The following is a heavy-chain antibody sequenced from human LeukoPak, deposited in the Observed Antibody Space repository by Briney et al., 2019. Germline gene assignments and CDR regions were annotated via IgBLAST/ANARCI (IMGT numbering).Heavy chain of an antibody. J-gene: IGHJ6*03. CDR1: GYTFTGYY. D-gene: IGHD6-13*01. CDR2: INPNSGGT. Sequence: ASVKVSCKASGYTFTGYYMHWVRQAPGQGLEWMGWINPNSGGTNYAQKFQGRVTMTRDTSISTAYMELSSLRSEDTAVYYCARVAAAAGKIFYYYYYMDVWGKGTTVTVSS. CDR3: ARVAAAAGKIFYYYYYMDV. V-gene: IGHV1-2*02.